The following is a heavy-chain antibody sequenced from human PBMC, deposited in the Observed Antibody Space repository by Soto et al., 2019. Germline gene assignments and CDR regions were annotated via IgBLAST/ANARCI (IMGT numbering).Heavy chain of an antibody. V-gene: IGHV1-2*04. CDR1: GYTFTGYY. Sequence: ASVKVSCKASGYTFTGYYMHWVRQAPGQGLEWMGWINPNSGGTNYAQKFQGWVTMTRDTSISTAYMELSRLRSDDTAVYYCARAVFGSSSDFDYWAQGTLVTVSS. CDR3: ARAVFGSSSDFDY. J-gene: IGHJ4*02. D-gene: IGHD6-6*01. CDR2: INPNSGGT.